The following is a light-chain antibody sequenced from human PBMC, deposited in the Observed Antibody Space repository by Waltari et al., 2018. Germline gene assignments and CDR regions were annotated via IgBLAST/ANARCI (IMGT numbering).Light chain of an antibody. J-gene: IGLJ3*02. CDR1: SGHSSNV. Sequence: QLVLTQSPSASASLGASVKLTCTLSSGHSSNVIAWLQQQPEKGPRYLMKVNSAGSHNKGDEIPDRFSGSSSGAERYLTISSLQSEDEADYYCQTGGHGIWVFGGGTKLTVL. CDR2: VNSAGSH. CDR3: QTGGHGIWV. V-gene: IGLV4-69*01.